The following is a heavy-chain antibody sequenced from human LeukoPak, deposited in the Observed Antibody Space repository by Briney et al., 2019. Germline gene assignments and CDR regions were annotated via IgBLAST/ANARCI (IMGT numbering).Heavy chain of an antibody. CDR1: GYTFTSYY. CDR3: ARHGTNTAAMVPSTSTDFDY. D-gene: IGHD5-18*01. J-gene: IGHJ4*02. V-gene: IGHV1-46*01. Sequence: ASVKVSCKASGYTFTSYYMHWVRQAPGQGLEWMGIINPSGGSTSYAQKFQGRVTMTRDTSTSTVYIELSSLRSEDTAVYYCARHGTNTAAMVPSTSTDFDYWGQGTLVTVSS. CDR2: INPSGGST.